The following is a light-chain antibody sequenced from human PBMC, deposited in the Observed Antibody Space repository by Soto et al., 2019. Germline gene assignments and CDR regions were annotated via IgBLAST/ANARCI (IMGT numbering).Light chain of an antibody. CDR3: HKYHSYS. V-gene: IGKV1-5*01. CDR1: QSISNW. J-gene: IGKJ1*01. Sequence: DIQMTQSPSSLSASVGDRITITCRASQSISNWLAWYQQKPGTAPKVLIYHASNLQSGVPSRFSGSGSGTEFTLNISRMKHDHLANYYCHKYHSYSFGQGTKVDIQ. CDR2: HAS.